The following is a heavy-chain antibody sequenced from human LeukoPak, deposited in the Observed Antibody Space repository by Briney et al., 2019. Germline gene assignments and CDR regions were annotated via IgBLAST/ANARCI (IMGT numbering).Heavy chain of an antibody. Sequence: ASVKVSCKASGYTFTAYYLYWVRQAPGQGLEWMGRINPNSGGIDYAQKSQGRVTMTRDTSISTAYMELSSLRSDDTAVYYCAIGMAAAGTFEYWGQGTLVTVSS. D-gene: IGHD6-13*01. CDR3: AIGMAAAGTFEY. CDR2: INPNSGGI. V-gene: IGHV1-2*06. J-gene: IGHJ4*02. CDR1: GYTFTAYY.